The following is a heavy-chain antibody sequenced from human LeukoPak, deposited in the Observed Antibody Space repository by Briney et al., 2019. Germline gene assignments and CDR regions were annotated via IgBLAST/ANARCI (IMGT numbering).Heavy chain of an antibody. J-gene: IGHJ5*02. CDR3: ARQGRQWLVLWFDP. CDR2: IYYGGNT. D-gene: IGHD6-19*01. CDR1: GASLSTSPYY. V-gene: IGHV4-39*01. Sequence: PSETLSLTCSVSGASLSTSPYYWGWIRQPPGKGLEWIGSIYYGGNTYYNPSLKSRVTISVDPSKNQLSLKLNSVTAADTAVYYCARQGRQWLVLWFDPWGQGTLVTVSS.